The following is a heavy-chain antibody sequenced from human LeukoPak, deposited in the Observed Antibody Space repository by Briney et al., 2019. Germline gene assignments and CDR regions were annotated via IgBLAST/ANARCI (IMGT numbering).Heavy chain of an antibody. CDR1: GGSISSTNW. V-gene: IGHV4-4*02. J-gene: IGHJ5*02. Sequence: SETLSLTCAVSGGSISSTNWWSWVRQPPGKGLEWIGEIYHSGNTNYNPSLKSRVTLSVDKSKNQLSLKVNSVTAADTAVYYCTKNNWFDPWGQGTLVTVSS. CDR3: TKNNWFDP. CDR2: IYHSGNT.